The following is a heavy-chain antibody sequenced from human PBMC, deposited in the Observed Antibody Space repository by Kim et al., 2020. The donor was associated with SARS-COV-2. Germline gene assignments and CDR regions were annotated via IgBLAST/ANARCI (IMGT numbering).Heavy chain of an antibody. CDR2: IFNTGQA. CDR3: ARIPHPGGGWGYFDS. J-gene: IGHJ4*01. D-gene: IGHD3-16*01. V-gene: IGHV4-31*03. Sequence: SETLSLTCTVSGGSISTSGYSWTWVRQFPGKGLEWIGYIFNTGQAKYNPSLSSRVIISPDTSKNQFSLTLNSVTAADTAVYYCARIPHPGGGWGYFDSSG. CDR1: GGSISTSGYS.